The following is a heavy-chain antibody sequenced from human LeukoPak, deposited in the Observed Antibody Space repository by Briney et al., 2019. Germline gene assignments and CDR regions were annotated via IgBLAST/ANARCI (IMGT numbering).Heavy chain of an antibody. J-gene: IGHJ4*02. CDR1: GFTFSSYA. V-gene: IGHV3-23*01. D-gene: IGHD3-10*01. CDR2: ISGSGGST. CDR3: AKDSQKSRWFGEVSF. Sequence: GGSLRLSCAASGFTFSSYAMSWVRQAPGKGLEWVSAISGSGGSTYYADSVKGRFTISRDNSKNTLYLQMNSLRAEDTAVYYCAKDSQKSRWFGEVSFWGQGTLVTVSS.